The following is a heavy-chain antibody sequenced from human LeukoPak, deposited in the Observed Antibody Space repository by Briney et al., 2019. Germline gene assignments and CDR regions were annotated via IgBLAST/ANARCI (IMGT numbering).Heavy chain of an antibody. D-gene: IGHD6-6*01. Sequence: GGSLRLSCAASGFTFSSYEMNWVRQAPGKGLEWVSYISSSGSTIYYADSVKGRFTISRDNAKNSLYLQMNSLRAEDTAVYYCARDRAARPSDYWGQGTLVTVSS. J-gene: IGHJ4*02. CDR1: GFTFSSYE. CDR3: ARDRAARPSDY. CDR2: ISSSGSTI. V-gene: IGHV3-48*03.